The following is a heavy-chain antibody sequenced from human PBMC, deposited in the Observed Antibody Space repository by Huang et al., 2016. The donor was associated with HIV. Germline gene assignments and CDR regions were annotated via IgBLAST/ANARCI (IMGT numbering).Heavy chain of an antibody. V-gene: IGHV3-30*02. J-gene: IGHJ4*02. CDR3: AKDTWGGVAVN. Sequence: QVQLVESGGGVVQPGGSLRRACAASGFNVSNYGMQWVRQAPGRGLEWVVFMRDDGSDRCDADSVKGRFTVSRDNSDNTLFLQMKSLRPEDTAVYYCAKDTWGGVAVNWGQGTLVTVSS. D-gene: IGHD3-16*01. CDR1: GFNVSNYG. CDR2: MRDDGSDR.